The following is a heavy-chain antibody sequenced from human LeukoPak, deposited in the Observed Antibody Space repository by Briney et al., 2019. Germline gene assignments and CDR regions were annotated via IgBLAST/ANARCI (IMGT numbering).Heavy chain of an antibody. CDR3: ARDLGRESWFDP. Sequence: ASVKVSCKASGYTFTGYYMHWVRQAPGQGLEWMGRINPNSGGTNYAQKFQGRVTMTRDTSISTAYMELSRLRSEDTAVYYCARDLGRESWFDPWGQGTLVTVSS. CDR1: GYTFTGYY. V-gene: IGHV1-2*06. CDR2: INPNSGGT. J-gene: IGHJ5*02. D-gene: IGHD3-16*01.